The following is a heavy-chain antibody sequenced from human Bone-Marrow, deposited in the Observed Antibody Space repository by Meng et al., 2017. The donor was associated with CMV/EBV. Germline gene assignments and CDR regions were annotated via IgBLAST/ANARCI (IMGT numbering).Heavy chain of an antibody. V-gene: IGHV4-59*01. CDR3: ARLSYGEHYYYGMDV. Sequence: GSLRLSCTVSGGSISSYYWSWIRQPPGKGLEWIGYIYYSGSTNYNPSLKSRVTISVDTSKNQFSLKLSSVTAADTAVYYCARLSYGEHYYYGMDVWGPGHTVTGAS. CDR2: IYYSGST. D-gene: IGHD4-17*01. CDR1: GGSISSYY. J-gene: IGHJ6*02.